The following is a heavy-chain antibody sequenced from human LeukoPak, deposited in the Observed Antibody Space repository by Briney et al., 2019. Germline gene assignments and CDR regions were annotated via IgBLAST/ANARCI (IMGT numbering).Heavy chain of an antibody. Sequence: SQTLSLTCAISGDSVSSNSAAWNWIRQSPSRGLEWLGRTYYRSKWYNDYAVSVKSRITINPDTSKNQFSLQLNSVAPEDTAVYYCARDLPSYDSSGYHTTGDFDLWGRGTLVTVSS. J-gene: IGHJ2*01. D-gene: IGHD3-22*01. CDR1: GDSVSSNSAA. V-gene: IGHV6-1*01. CDR3: ARDLPSYDSSGYHTTGDFDL. CDR2: TYYRSKWYN.